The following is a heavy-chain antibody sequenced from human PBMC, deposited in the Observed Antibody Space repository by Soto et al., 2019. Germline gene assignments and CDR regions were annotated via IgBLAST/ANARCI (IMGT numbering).Heavy chain of an antibody. J-gene: IGHJ4*02. V-gene: IGHV4-31*01. Sequence: QVQLQESGPGLVKPSQTLSLTCTVSGGSITSSGYYWSWIRQHPGEGLEWIGFTSNSGSTSYNPSLNGLLTTAVDPSSNKFSLNPTPVTAADTAVYYCARGGGSTKLACWGQGTLVTV. CDR3: ARGGGSTKLAC. CDR2: TSNSGST. CDR1: GGSITSSGYY. D-gene: IGHD2-2*01.